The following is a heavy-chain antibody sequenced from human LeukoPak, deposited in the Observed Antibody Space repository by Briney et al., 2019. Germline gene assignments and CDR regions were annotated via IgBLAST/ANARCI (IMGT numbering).Heavy chain of an antibody. D-gene: IGHD3-22*01. CDR2: INSDGSDI. J-gene: IGHJ4*02. CDR1: GFAFGDYW. CDR3: ASTKADYQDSSGPNF. V-gene: IGHV3-74*01. Sequence: GGSLRLSCAASGFAFGDYWMHWVRQGPGKRLVWLSRINSDGSDIGFADFVKGRFTTSRDNAKNTLYLHMSSLRAEGTGVYYCASTKADYQDSSGPNFWGQGTLVTVSS.